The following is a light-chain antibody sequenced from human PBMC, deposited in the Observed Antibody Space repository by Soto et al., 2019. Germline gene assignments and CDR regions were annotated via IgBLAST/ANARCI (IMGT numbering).Light chain of an antibody. CDR3: QQYNSYWT. Sequence: DIQMTQSPSTLSASVGDRVTITCRASQSISSWLAWYQQKPGKAPKLLIYDASSLESGVPSRFSGSGSGTEFTLTIISLQPDDFATYDCQQYNSYWTFGQGTKVEIK. J-gene: IGKJ1*01. CDR1: QSISSW. V-gene: IGKV1-5*01. CDR2: DAS.